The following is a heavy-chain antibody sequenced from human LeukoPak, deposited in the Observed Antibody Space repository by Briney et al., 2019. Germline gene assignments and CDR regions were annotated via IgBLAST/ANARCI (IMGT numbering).Heavy chain of an antibody. CDR2: IYYSGST. CDR1: GGSLSSYY. CDR3: ARFPASGEMAYYFDY. V-gene: IGHV4-59*01. Sequence: SETLSLTCTVPGGSLSSYYWSSIRQPPGKGLEWIGYIYYSGSTNYNPSLKSRVTISVDTSKNPFSLKLSSVTAADTAVYYCARFPASGEMAYYFDYWGQGTLVTVSS. D-gene: IGHD5-24*01. J-gene: IGHJ4*02.